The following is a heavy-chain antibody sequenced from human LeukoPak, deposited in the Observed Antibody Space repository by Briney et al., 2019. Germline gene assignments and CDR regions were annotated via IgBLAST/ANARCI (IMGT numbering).Heavy chain of an antibody. J-gene: IGHJ3*02. D-gene: IGHD6-13*01. CDR1: GGSISSSSVY. V-gene: IGHV4-39*01. Sequence: PSETLSLTCTVSGGSISSSSVYWGWIRQPPGKGLEWIASISYSGSTYNNPSLKSRVTISVDTSKKQFSMKLSTVTAADTAVYFCARHRSSTCNDALHIWGQGTMVTVPS. CDR3: ARHRSSTCNDALHI. CDR2: ISYSGST.